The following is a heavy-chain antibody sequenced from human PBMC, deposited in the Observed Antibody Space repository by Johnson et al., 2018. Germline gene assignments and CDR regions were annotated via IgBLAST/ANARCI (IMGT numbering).Heavy chain of an antibody. CDR3: AKGHLSLIHTAEYSQY. J-gene: IGHJ1*01. CDR1: GFSFDDYA. CDR2: ISWNGGSI. Sequence: EVQLLESGGGLVQPGRSLRLSCAASGFSFDDYAMHWVRQAPGKGLEWVAGISWNGGSIVYADSVKGRFTISRDNAKNSLYLQMNSLRAEDTAVYYCAKGHLSLIHTAEYSQYWGHGTLVTVSS. D-gene: IGHD5-18*01. V-gene: IGHV3-9*01.